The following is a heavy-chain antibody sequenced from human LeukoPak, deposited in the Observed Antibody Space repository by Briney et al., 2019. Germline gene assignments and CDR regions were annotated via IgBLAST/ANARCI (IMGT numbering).Heavy chain of an antibody. J-gene: IGHJ6*02. CDR3: ARGYSYDYYYYGMDV. CDR1: GYTFTSYD. V-gene: IGHV1-8*01. Sequence: EASVKVSCKASGYTFTSYDINWVRQAPGQGLEWMGWMNPNSGNTGYAQKFQGRVTMTRNTSISTAYMELSSLRSEDTAVYYCARGYSYDYYYYGMDVWGQGTTVTVSS. CDR2: MNPNSGNT. D-gene: IGHD5-18*01.